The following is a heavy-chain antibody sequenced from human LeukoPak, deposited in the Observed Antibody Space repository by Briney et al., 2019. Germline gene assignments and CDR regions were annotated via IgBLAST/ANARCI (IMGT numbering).Heavy chain of an antibody. J-gene: IGHJ4*02. CDR2: VKPRGGT. CDR1: GDSITNDNIF. CDR3: ARYHLGYLDY. Sequence: SETLSLTCTVSGDSITNDNIFWTWIRQPAGKGLEWIGRVKPRGGTDYNPTLTSRVIISVDTSETQYSLKLSSVTAADTAMYYCARYHLGYLDYWGQGTLVTVSS. D-gene: IGHD2-2*01. V-gene: IGHV4-61*02.